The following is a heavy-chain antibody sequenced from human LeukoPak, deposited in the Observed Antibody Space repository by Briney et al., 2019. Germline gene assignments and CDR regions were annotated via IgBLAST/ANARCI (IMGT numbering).Heavy chain of an antibody. CDR2: IYYSGST. D-gene: IGHD2-21*02. CDR1: GGSISSGGYY. J-gene: IGHJ4*02. V-gene: IGHV4-31*03. CDR3: ARTGGVVVTAKDYSDY. Sequence: SQTLSLTCTVSGGSISSGGYYWSWIRQHPGKGLEWIGYIYYSGSTYYNPSLKSRVTISVDTSKNQFSLKLSSVTAADTAVYYCARTGGVVVTAKDYSDYWGQGTLVTLSS.